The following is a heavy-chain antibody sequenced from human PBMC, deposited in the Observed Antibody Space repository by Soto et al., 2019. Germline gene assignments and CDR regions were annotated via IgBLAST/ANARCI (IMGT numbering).Heavy chain of an antibody. CDR2: INHSGST. CDR3: ARGRPYSSTRSNWFDP. V-gene: IGHV4-34*01. CDR1: GGSFSGYY. Sequence: PSETLSLTCAVYGGSFSGYYWSWIRQPPGKGLEWIGEINHSGSTNYNPSLKSRVTISVDTSKNQFSLKLSSVTAADTAVYYCARGRPYSSTRSNWFDPWGQGTLVTVSS. D-gene: IGHD6-13*01. J-gene: IGHJ5*02.